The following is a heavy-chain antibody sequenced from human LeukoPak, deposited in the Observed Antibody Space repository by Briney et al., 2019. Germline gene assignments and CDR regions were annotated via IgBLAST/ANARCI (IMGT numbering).Heavy chain of an antibody. CDR3: AKGGYSSGWRNYFDY. Sequence: GRSLRLSCAASGFTFSSYAMHWVRQAPGKGLEWVAVISYDGSNKYYADSVKGRFTISRDNSKNTLDLQMNSLRAEDTAVYYCAKGGYSSGWRNYFDYWGQGTLVTVSS. V-gene: IGHV3-30-3*01. CDR1: GFTFSSYA. CDR2: ISYDGSNK. J-gene: IGHJ4*02. D-gene: IGHD6-25*01.